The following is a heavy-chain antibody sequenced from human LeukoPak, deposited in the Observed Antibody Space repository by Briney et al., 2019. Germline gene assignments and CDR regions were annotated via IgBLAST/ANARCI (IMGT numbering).Heavy chain of an antibody. D-gene: IGHD1-26*01. V-gene: IGHV3-23*01. Sequence: GGSLRLSCAASGFTFTSYSMNWVRQAPGKGLEWVSTISGGGGSTYYADSVKGRFTISRDNSKNTLYLQVNSLRAEDTAVYYCAKGGKWDVTPFDYWGQGTLVTVSS. CDR1: GFTFTSYS. CDR2: ISGGGGST. J-gene: IGHJ4*02. CDR3: AKGGKWDVTPFDY.